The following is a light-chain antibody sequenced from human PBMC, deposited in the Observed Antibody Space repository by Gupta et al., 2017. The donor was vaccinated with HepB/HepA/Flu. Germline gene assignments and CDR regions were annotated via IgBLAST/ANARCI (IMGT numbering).Light chain of an antibody. CDR1: AGAVTRAHY. CDR2: DTN. J-gene: IGLJ3*02. V-gene: IGLV7-46*01. CDR3: LLSYNGVRV. Sequence: QAVVPQVPSLPVSPGGTVTLTCGSSAGAVTRAHYPYWFQQKPGQAPRTLISDTNTRRSWTPARFSGSLLGDEAALTLSGAQPEDEAEYYCLLSYNGVRVFGGGTKLTVL.